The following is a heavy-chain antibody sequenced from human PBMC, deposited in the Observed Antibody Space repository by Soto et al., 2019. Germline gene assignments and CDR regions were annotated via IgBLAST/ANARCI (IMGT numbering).Heavy chain of an antibody. Sequence: TLSLTCAVSGGSISSGTWWSWVRQPPGRGLEWIGEIYHSGSPNYNPSLKSRVKMSVDKSKNLFSLRLSSVTAADSALYYCSRRVPAAPNWFDPWGQGTLVTVYS. CDR1: GGSISSGTW. D-gene: IGHD2-2*01. V-gene: IGHV4-4*02. CDR2: IYHSGSP. CDR3: SRRVPAAPNWFDP. J-gene: IGHJ5*02.